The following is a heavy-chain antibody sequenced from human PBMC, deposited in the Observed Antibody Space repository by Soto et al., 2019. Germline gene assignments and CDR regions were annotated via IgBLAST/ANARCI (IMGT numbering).Heavy chain of an antibody. CDR1: GYSFTNYA. J-gene: IGHJ4*02. CDR3: ARANNTGWCVHNY. CDR2: ISSYNGNT. Sequence: QVQLVQSGAEVEKPGASLKVSCKASGYSFTNYAISWVRQAPGQGLEWVGWISSYNGNTHYALRFQGRVTMTTDPSTSTAYLELMRLRSDDTAVYYGARANNTGWCVHNYWGQGTLVTVSS. D-gene: IGHD6-19*01. V-gene: IGHV1-18*01.